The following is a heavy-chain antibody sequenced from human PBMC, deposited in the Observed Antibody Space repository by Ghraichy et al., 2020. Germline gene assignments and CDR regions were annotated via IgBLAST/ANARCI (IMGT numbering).Heavy chain of an antibody. D-gene: IGHD4-17*01. V-gene: IGHV4-39*01. CDR3: ARRMGTYGAYEGLGFDY. Sequence: SETLSLTCTVSGGSISSSSYYWGWIRQPPGKGLEWIGSIYYSGSTYYNPSLKSRVTISVDTSKNQFSLKLSSVTAADTAVYYCARRMGTYGAYEGLGFDYWGQGTLVTVSS. CDR2: IYYSGST. J-gene: IGHJ4*02. CDR1: GGSISSSSYY.